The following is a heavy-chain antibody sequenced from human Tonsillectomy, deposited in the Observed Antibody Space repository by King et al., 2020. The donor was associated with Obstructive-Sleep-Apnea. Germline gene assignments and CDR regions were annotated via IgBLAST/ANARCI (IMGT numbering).Heavy chain of an antibody. D-gene: IGHD3-22*01. J-gene: IGHJ4*02. CDR3: ANALYYYDSSGYPDPMEPPFDY. CDR1: GFTFSSYA. Sequence: VQLVESGGGLVQPGGSLRLSCAASGFTFSSYAMSWVRQAPGKGLEWVSAISGSGGSTYYADSVKGRFTISRDNSKNTLYLQMNSLRAEATAVYYCANALYYYDSSGYPDPMEPPFDYWGQGTLVTVSS. CDR2: ISGSGGST. V-gene: IGHV3-23*04.